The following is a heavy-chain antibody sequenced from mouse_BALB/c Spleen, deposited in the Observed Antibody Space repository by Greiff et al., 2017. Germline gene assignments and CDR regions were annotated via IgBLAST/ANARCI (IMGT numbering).Heavy chain of an antibody. CDR3: AREGPLAPYWYFDV. Sequence: QVQLKQSGPELVKPGALVKISCKASGYTFTSYDINWVKQRPGPGHEWIGWIYPGDGSTKYNEKFKGKATLPAAKSSSTAYMQLSSLTSEDSAVYFCAREGPLAPYWYFDVWGAGTTVTVSS. V-gene: IGHV1S56*01. CDR1: GYTFTSYD. J-gene: IGHJ1*01. CDR2: IYPGDGST.